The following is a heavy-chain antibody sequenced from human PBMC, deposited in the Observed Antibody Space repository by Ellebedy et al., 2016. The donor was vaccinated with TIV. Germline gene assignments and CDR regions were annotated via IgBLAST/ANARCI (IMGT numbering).Heavy chain of an antibody. Sequence: GESLKISCAASGFTFSSYWMSWVRLAPGRGLEWVANLKQDGSEEYSVDSVKGRFTLSRDNAKHSLYLQMNSLRVEDTAVYYCARSRYPGARSSFDSWGQGTLVTVSS. D-gene: IGHD6-6*01. J-gene: IGHJ4*02. CDR2: LKQDGSEE. V-gene: IGHV3-7*01. CDR1: GFTFSSYW. CDR3: ARSRYPGARSSFDS.